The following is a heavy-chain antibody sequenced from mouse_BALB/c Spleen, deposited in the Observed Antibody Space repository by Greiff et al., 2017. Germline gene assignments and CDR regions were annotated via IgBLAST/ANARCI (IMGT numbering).Heavy chain of an antibody. CDR1: GYTFTDYA. CDR3: ASWGITTATMDY. V-gene: IGHV1-67*01. CDR2: ISTYYGNT. D-gene: IGHD1-2*01. J-gene: IGHJ4*01. Sequence: QVQLQQSGPELVRPGVSVKISCKGSGYTFTDYAMHWVKQSHAKSLEWIGVISTYYGNTNYNQKFKGKATMTVDKSSSTAYMELARLTSEDSAIYYCASWGITTATMDYWGQGTSVTVSS.